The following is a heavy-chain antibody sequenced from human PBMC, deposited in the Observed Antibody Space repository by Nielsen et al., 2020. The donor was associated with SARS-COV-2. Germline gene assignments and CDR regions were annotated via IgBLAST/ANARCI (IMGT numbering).Heavy chain of an antibody. V-gene: IGHV3-7*04. CDR2: IKQDGSGK. CDR1: GFTFSSYW. J-gene: IGHJ4*02. D-gene: IGHD4-17*01. CDR3: ARVHDYGPWGDS. Sequence: GESLKISCAASGFTFSSYWMSWVRQAPGKGLEWVANIKQDGSGKYYVDSVKGRFTISRDNAKSSLYLQMNSLRAEDTAVYYCARVHDYGPWGDSWGQGTLVTVSS.